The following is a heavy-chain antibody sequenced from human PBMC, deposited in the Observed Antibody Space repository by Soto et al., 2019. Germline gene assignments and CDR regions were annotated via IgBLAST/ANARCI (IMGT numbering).Heavy chain of an antibody. CDR3: AGTTSYQWYYMDV. D-gene: IGHD1-7*01. Sequence: QVQLQESGPGLVKPSQTLSLTCAISGDSVSSNSAAWNWIRQSPSRGLEWLGRTYYRSRRYNDYAVPVRSRITVNADTSKDPFPLQLTSVTPEDTAVYYCAGTTSYQWYYMDVWGKGTTVTVSS. CDR2: TYYRSRRYN. CDR1: GDSVSSNSAA. J-gene: IGHJ6*03. V-gene: IGHV6-1*01.